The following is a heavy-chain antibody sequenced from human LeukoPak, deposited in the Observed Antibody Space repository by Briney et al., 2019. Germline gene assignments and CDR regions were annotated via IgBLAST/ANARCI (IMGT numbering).Heavy chain of an antibody. D-gene: IGHD3-22*01. V-gene: IGHV1-46*01. J-gene: IGHJ4*02. CDR1: GYTFTSYY. CDR3: ARVLSGSNFDY. Sequence: ASVKVSCKASGYTFTSYYLHWVRQAPGQGLEWMGIINPSGGSTSYAQKFQGRVTMTRDTSTSTAYMELRSLRSDDTAVYYCARVLSGSNFDYWGQGTLVTVSS. CDR2: INPSGGST.